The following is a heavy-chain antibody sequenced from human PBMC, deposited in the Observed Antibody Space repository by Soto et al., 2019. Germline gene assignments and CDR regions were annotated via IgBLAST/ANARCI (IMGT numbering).Heavy chain of an antibody. V-gene: IGHV1-69*02. J-gene: IGHJ4*02. CDR2: IIPILGIA. Sequence: QVQLVQSGAEVKKPGSSVKVSCKASGGTFSSYTISWVRQAPGQGLEWMGRIIPILGIANYAQKFQGRVTITADTSTSTANKELSSLRYEDTGVSYCARALRQCYFDYWGQGTLGTVSS. D-gene: IGHD5-12*01. CDR1: GGTFSSYT. CDR3: ARALRQCYFDY.